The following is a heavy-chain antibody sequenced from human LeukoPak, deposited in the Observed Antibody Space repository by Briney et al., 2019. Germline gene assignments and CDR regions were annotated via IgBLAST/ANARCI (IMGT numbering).Heavy chain of an antibody. CDR2: INGDGRST. V-gene: IGHV3-74*01. J-gene: IGHJ3*02. CDR3: ARISSYAFDI. CDR1: GFTFSSYW. Sequence: GASLRLSCAASGFTFSSYWLHWVRQTPGKGLVWVSRINGDGRSTSYADSAKGRFTISRDNAKNTLYLQMNSLRAEDTAVYYCARISSYAFDIWGQGTRVTVSS. D-gene: IGHD6-13*01.